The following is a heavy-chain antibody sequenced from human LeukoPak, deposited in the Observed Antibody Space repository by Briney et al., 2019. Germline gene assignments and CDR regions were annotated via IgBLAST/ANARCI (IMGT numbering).Heavy chain of an antibody. CDR2: IIPIFGTA. D-gene: IGHD3-22*01. CDR3: ASSSSGYYFYTTPAAFDY. J-gene: IGHJ4*02. V-gene: IGHV1-69*13. Sequence: EASVTVSCKASGGTFSSYAISWVRQAPGQGLEWMGGIIPIFGTANYAQKFQGRVTITADESTSTAYMELSSLRSEDTAVYYCASSSSGYYFYTTPAAFDYWGQGTLVTVSS. CDR1: GGTFSSYA.